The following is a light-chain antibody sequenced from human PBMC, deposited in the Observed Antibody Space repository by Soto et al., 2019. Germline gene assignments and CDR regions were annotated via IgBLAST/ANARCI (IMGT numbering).Light chain of an antibody. CDR3: QQYYSTPLA. J-gene: IGKJ4*01. V-gene: IGKV3-20*01. CDR2: GAS. CDR1: QSITNNY. Sequence: EIVLTQSPGTLSLSPGERATLSCRASQSITNNYLAWYQQKPGRAHRLLIYGASSRATGIPDRFSGSGSGTDFTLTISSLQAEDVAVYYCQQYYSTPLAFGGGTKVDIK.